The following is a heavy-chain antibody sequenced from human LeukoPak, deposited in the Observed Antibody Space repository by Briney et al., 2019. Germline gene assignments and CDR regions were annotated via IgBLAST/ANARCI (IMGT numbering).Heavy chain of an antibody. CDR2: VYTSGST. J-gene: IGHJ4*02. V-gene: IGHV4-4*07. Sequence: GSLRLSCAASGFTFSSYAMSWIRQPAGKGLEWIGRVYTSGSTNYNPSLKSRVTISVDTSKNQFSLKLSSVTAADTAVYYCARHEYYDILTGYYAPFDYWGQGTLVTVSS. CDR1: GFTFSSYA. D-gene: IGHD3-9*01. CDR3: ARHEYYDILTGYYAPFDY.